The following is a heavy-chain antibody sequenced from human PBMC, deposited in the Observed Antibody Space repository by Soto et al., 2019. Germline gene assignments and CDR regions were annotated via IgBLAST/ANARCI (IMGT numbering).Heavy chain of an antibody. Sequence: GGSLRLSCAASGFTFRSYTMNWVRQAPGEGLEWVSGISSISHYIYYADSVKGRFTISRDNADNSLYLQMNNLRSEDTAVYYCARDAGRVSSSVGWFDPWGQGTLVTVSS. CDR1: GFTFRSYT. J-gene: IGHJ5*02. D-gene: IGHD1-26*01. CDR2: ISSISHYI. CDR3: ARDAGRVSSSVGWFDP. V-gene: IGHV3-21*01.